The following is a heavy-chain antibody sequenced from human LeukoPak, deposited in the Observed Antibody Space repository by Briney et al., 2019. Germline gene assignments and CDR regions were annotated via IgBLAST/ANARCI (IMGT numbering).Heavy chain of an antibody. CDR2: INAGNGNT. Sequence: VASVKVSCKASGYTFTSYAMHWVRQAPGQRLEWMGWINAGNGNTKYSQEFQGRVTITRDTSASTAYMELSSLRSEDMAVYYCARDPGSSGYYYYYMDVWGKGTTVTVSS. D-gene: IGHD6-19*01. J-gene: IGHJ6*03. V-gene: IGHV1-3*03. CDR1: GYTFTSYA. CDR3: ARDPGSSGYYYYYMDV.